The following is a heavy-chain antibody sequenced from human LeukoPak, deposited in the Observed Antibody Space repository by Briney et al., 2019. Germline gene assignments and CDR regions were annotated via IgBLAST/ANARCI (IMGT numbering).Heavy chain of an antibody. D-gene: IGHD3-10*01. CDR2: IRYDGSNK. CDR3: AKDHRGFGEYYFDY. J-gene: IGHJ4*02. Sequence: PGGPLTLPCAVSGFTFSSYGLHWVRQAPGKGLEWVAFIRYDGSNKYYADSVNGRFTISRDNSKTTLYLQMNSLRAEDTAVYYCAKDHRGFGEYYFDYWGQGTLVTVSS. CDR1: GFTFSSYG. V-gene: IGHV3-30*02.